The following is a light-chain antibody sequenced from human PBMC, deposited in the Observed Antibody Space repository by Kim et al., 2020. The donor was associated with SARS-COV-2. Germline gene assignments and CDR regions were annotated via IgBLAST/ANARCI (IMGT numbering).Light chain of an antibody. CDR3: ETWDSNTPV. V-gene: IGLV4-60*03. Sequence: SSVKLTCTLSSGNSTYIIAWHQHQPGKAPRYLMKLEGNGIYNKGSGVPDRFSGSSSGADRYLTISDLQSEDEADYYCETWDSNTPVFGGGTQLTVL. J-gene: IGLJ3*02. CDR2: LEGNGIY. CDR1: SGNSTYI.